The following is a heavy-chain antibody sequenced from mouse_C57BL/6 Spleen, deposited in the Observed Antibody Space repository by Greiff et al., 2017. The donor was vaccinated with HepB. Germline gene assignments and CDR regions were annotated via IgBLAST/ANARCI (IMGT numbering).Heavy chain of an antibody. V-gene: IGHV1-72*01. Sequence: QVQLQQPGAELVKPGASVKLSCKASGYTFTSYWMHWVKQRPGRGLEWIGRIDPKSGGTKYNEKFKSKATLTVDKPSSTAYMQLSSLTSEDSAVYYCARLDYGSSYDWYFDVWGTGTTVTVSS. CDR1: GYTFTSYW. CDR2: IDPKSGGT. D-gene: IGHD1-1*01. J-gene: IGHJ1*03. CDR3: ARLDYGSSYDWYFDV.